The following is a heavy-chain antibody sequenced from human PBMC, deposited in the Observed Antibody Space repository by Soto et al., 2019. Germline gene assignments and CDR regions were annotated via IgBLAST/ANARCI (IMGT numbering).Heavy chain of an antibody. CDR1: VVTFSSET. J-gene: IGHJ4*02. CDR3: ATVLGDSPASPFDS. V-gene: IGHV1-69*01. Sequence: QGQLVQSGAEVKKPGSSVKVSCKASVVTFSSETISWVRQAPGQGLEWVGGIIPLFGTANYAQTFQGRVTITADEPTSTIYIELSSLRYDDTAVYSCATVLGDSPASPFDSWGQGTLVTVSS. CDR2: IIPLFGTA. D-gene: IGHD2-21*01.